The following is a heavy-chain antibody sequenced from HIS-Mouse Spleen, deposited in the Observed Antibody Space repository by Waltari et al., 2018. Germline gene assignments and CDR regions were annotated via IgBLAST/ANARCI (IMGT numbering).Heavy chain of an antibody. CDR2: IYYSGST. V-gene: IGHV4-39*07. J-gene: IGHJ2*01. Sequence: QLQLQESGPGLVKPSETLSLTCTVSGGPISSSSYYWGWIRQPPGKGLEWLGSIYYSGSTSYNPSLKVPLTRSVDTSKNQFSLKLSSVTAADTAVYYCAREIPYSSSWYDWYFDLWGRGTLVTVSS. D-gene: IGHD6-13*01. CDR1: GGPISSSSYY. CDR3: AREIPYSSSWYDWYFDL.